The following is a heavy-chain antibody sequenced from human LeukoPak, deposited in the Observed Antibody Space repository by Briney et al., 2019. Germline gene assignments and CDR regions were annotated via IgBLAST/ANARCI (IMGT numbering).Heavy chain of an antibody. CDR3: ARSDRDSSGWYYHYYYMGV. V-gene: IGHV1-18*01. J-gene: IGHJ6*03. CDR1: GYTFTSYG. CDR2: ISAYNGNT. D-gene: IGHD6-19*01. Sequence: ASVKVSCKASGYTFTSYGISWVRQAPGQGLEWMGWISAYNGNTNYAQKLQGRVTMTTDTSTSTAYMELRSLRSDDTAVYYCARSDRDSSGWYYHYYYMGVWGKGTTVTVSS.